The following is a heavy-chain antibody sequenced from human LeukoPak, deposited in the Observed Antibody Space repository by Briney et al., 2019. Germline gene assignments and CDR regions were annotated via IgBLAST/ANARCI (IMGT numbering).Heavy chain of an antibody. D-gene: IGHD3-10*01. V-gene: IGHV3-15*01. CDR2: IKSKTDGGTT. Sequence: GGSLRLSCAASGFTFSSYSMNWVRQAPGKGLEWVGRIKSKTDGGTTDYAAPVKGRFTISRDDSKNTLYLQMNSLKTEDTAVYYCTTDLYYGSGSYVTIDYWGQGTLVTVSS. CDR1: GFTFSSYS. J-gene: IGHJ4*02. CDR3: TTDLYYGSGSYVTIDY.